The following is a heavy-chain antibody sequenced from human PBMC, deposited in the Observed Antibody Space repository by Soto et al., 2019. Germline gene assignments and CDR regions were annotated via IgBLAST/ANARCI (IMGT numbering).Heavy chain of an antibody. Sequence: QVQLVESGGGVVQPGRSLRLSCAASGFTFSSYGMHWVRQAPGKGLEWVASISYDGSGQYYADCVKGRFTISRDNSKNTLLLQMNSLRHEDEAVFYCAKDRGAFMMTWGGAWGQGTLVTVSS. V-gene: IGHV3-30*18. D-gene: IGHD3-16*01. CDR3: AKDRGAFMMTWGGA. CDR2: ISYDGSGQ. J-gene: IGHJ5*02. CDR1: GFTFSSYG.